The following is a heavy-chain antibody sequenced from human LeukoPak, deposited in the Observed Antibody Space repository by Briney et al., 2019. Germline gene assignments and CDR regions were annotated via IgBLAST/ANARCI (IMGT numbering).Heavy chain of an antibody. CDR2: IKEDGSEK. J-gene: IGHJ5*02. CDR1: RFTFSNYW. D-gene: IGHD6-19*01. V-gene: IGHV3-7*01. CDR3: ARDYGVAGLFDP. Sequence: PGGSLRLSCTASRFTFSNYWMSWVRQAPGKGLEWVANIKEDGSEKYYVDSVGGRFTISRDNAKNSLYLQMNSLRAEDTAVYYCARDYGVAGLFDPWGQGTLVTVSS.